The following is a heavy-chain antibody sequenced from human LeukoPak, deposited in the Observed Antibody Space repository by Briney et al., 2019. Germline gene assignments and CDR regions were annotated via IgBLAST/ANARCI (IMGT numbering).Heavy chain of an antibody. V-gene: IGHV3-21*01. CDR3: AGPAPVTGIGGNWFDP. J-gene: IGHJ5*02. D-gene: IGHD6-19*01. Sequence: SMKGRFTISRDNAKNSLFLHMNSLRAEDTAVYYCAGPAPVTGIGGNWFDPWGQGTLVTVSS.